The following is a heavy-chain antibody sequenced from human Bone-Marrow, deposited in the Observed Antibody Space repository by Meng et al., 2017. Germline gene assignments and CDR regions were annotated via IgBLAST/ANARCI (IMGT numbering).Heavy chain of an antibody. Sequence: EVQLVESGGGLVQPGGSLRLSCAASGFSFSSYAMSWVRRAPGKGLEWLAALSGGGFTTYYADSVKGRFTISRHNSKNTLYLQMNSLKTEDTGVYYCQWLSTHPPDQWGQGTLVTVSS. D-gene: IGHD3-22*01. V-gene: IGHV3-23*04. CDR3: QWLSTHPPDQ. CDR1: GFSFSSYA. CDR2: LSGGGFTT. J-gene: IGHJ4*01.